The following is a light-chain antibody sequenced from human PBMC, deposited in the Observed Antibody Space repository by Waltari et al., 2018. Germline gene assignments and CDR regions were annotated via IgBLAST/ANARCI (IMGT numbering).Light chain of an antibody. V-gene: IGLV3-25*03. Sequence: SYELTQPPSVSVSPGQTARITCSGDALPKQYAYWYQQKPGQAPVLGIYKDSERPSGIPERFSGSSSGKTVTLTISGVQAEDEADYYCQSADSSGTYPVVFGGGTKLTVL. CDR1: ALPKQY. CDR3: QSADSSGTYPVV. CDR2: KDS. J-gene: IGLJ2*01.